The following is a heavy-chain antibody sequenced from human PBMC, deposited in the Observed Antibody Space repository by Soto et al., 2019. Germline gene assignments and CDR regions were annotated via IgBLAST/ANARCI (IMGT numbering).Heavy chain of an antibody. J-gene: IGHJ5*02. V-gene: IGHV1-46*01. Sequence: ASVKVSCKAPSDTSTSYYINWVRQAPGQGREWKGVINPHGGSTAYAQRFKGRVTLTRDTSASMVYMEVSSMTSEDTAMYYCARSSGGNFGIVIEGTNWFAPWGQGTLVTVPS. CDR2: INPHGGST. CDR1: SDTSTSYY. D-gene: IGHD1-26*01. CDR3: ARSSGGNFGIVIEGTNWFAP.